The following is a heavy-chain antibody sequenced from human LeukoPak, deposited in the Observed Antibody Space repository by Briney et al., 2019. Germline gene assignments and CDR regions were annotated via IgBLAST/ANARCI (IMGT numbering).Heavy chain of an antibody. D-gene: IGHD1-26*01. J-gene: IGHJ6*02. CDR3: ARVLSGSYSFYYGMDV. Sequence: QTGGSLRLSCAASGFTFSSYWMSWVRQAPGKGLEWVANIKQDGSEKYYVDSVKGRFTISRDNAKNSLYLQMNSLRAEDTAVYYCARVLSGSYSFYYGMDVWGQGTTVTVSS. CDR2: IKQDGSEK. CDR1: GFTFSSYW. V-gene: IGHV3-7*01.